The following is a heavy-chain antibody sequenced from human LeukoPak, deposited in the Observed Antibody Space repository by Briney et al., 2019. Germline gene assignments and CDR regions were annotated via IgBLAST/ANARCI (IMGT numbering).Heavy chain of an antibody. CDR3: ATNPPPPIVVVPAAKYYYGMDV. V-gene: IGHV4-39*01. CDR1: GGSISSSSYC. Sequence: SETLSLTCTVSGGSISSSSYCWGWIRQPPGKGLEWIGSIYYSGSTYYNPSLKSRVTISVDTSKNQFSLKLSSVTAADTAVYYCATNPPPPIVVVPAAKYYYGMDVWGQGTTVTVSS. J-gene: IGHJ6*02. CDR2: IYYSGST. D-gene: IGHD2-2*01.